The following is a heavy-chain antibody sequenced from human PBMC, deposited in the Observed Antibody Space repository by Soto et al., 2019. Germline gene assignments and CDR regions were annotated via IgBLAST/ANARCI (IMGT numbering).Heavy chain of an antibody. CDR3: ARPGSGYDVLTGRYFYYYHTVDV. CDR1: GFIFSTYA. V-gene: IGHV3-30-3*01. J-gene: IGHJ6*02. CDR2: ISYDGNTK. D-gene: IGHD3-9*01. Sequence: LRLSCAASGFIFSTYAMHWVRQPPGKGLEWVAVISYDGNTKDYADSVKGRFTISRDNSKNTVYLQMSSLRSEDTAVYYCARPGSGYDVLTGRYFYYYHTVDVWGQGTTVTVSS.